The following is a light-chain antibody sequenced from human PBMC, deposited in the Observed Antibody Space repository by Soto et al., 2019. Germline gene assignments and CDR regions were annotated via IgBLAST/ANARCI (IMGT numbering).Light chain of an antibody. CDR2: AAS. V-gene: IGKV1-39*01. CDR1: QSISSY. CDR3: LQDYGDSWT. J-gene: IGKJ1*01. Sequence: DIQMTQSPSSLSASVGDRVTITCRASQSISSYLNWYQQKPGKAPKLLIYAASSLQSGVPSRFSGRRSGTEFTLTISSLQPEDFASYYCLQDYGDSWTFGQGTKVEIE.